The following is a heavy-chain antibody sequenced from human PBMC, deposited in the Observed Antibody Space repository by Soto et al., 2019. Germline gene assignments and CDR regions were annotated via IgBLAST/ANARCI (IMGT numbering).Heavy chain of an antibody. J-gene: IGHJ4*02. CDR2: ISAYNGNT. V-gene: IGHV1-18*01. CDR1: GYTFTSYG. Sequence: QVQLVQSGAEVKKPGASVKVSCKTSGYTFTSYGISWVRQAPGLGLEWMGWISAYNGNTNYAQKLQGRVTMTTDTFTSTAYMERRSLRADDTAVYYCARDGARDGYNPKKYLGQGTRVTVSS. D-gene: IGHD5-12*01. CDR3: ARDGARDGYNPKKY.